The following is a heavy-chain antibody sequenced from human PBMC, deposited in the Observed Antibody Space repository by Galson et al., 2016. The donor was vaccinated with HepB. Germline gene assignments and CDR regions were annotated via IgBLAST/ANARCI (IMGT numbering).Heavy chain of an antibody. D-gene: IGHD3-10*01. Sequence: SLRLSCAASDFTVSNNYMMWVRQAPGKGLEWVSLIYSGGTTHYPDSVKGRFTTSRDSSKNTLYRLLNSLRAEDTAMYYCATLNYYSGRHYWGPGTLVTVSS. J-gene: IGHJ4*02. V-gene: IGHV3-53*01. CDR1: DFTVSNNY. CDR2: IYSGGTT. CDR3: ATLNYYSGRHY.